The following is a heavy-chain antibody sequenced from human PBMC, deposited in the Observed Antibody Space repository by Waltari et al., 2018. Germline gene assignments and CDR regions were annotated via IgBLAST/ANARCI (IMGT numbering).Heavy chain of an antibody. Sequence: QVQLQQWGAGLLKPSETLSLTCAVYGRSFSGYYWSWIRQPPGKGLEWIGEINHSGSTNYNPSRKSRVTISVDTTKNQFALKLSSVTAADTAVYYCARGQLRYFDWLPFDYWGRGTLVTVSS. J-gene: IGHJ4*02. V-gene: IGHV4-34*01. D-gene: IGHD3-9*01. CDR1: GRSFSGYY. CDR3: ARGQLRYFDWLPFDY. CDR2: INHSGST.